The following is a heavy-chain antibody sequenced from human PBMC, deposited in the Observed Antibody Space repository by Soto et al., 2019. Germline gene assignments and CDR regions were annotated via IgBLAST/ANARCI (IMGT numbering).Heavy chain of an antibody. V-gene: IGHV3-23*01. D-gene: IGHD4-17*01. CDR3: AKDSLTAVTTYFDY. CDR1: GFTFSSYG. J-gene: IGHJ4*02. Sequence: XGSLKLSCAAAGFTFSSYGMSWVRQAPGKGLEWVSAISGSGGSTYYADSVKGRFTISRDNSKNTLYLQMNSLRAEDTAVYYCAKDSLTAVTTYFDYWGQGTLVTVSS. CDR2: ISGSGGST.